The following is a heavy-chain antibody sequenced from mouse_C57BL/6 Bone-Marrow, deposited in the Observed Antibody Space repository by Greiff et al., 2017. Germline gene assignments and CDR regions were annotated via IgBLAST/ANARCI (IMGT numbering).Heavy chain of an antibody. CDR2: IWTGGGT. J-gene: IGHJ4*01. Sequence: VKLVESGPGLVAPSQSLSITCTVSGFSLTSYAISWVRQPPGKGLEWLGVIWTGGGTNYNSALKSRLSISKDNSKSQVFLKMNSLQTDDTARYYCARYYDGYYNYAMDYGGQGTSVTVSS. D-gene: IGHD2-3*01. CDR3: ARYYDGYYNYAMDY. V-gene: IGHV2-9-1*01. CDR1: GFSLTSYA.